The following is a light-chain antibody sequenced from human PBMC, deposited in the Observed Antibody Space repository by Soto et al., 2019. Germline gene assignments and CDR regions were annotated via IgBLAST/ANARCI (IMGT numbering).Light chain of an antibody. CDR2: GAS. CDR3: QQYGSSPWT. Sequence: DIVLTQSPGTLSLSPGERATLSCRASQSVSSSFLAWYQQKPGQAPRLLIYGASSRATGIPDRFSGSGSGTDFTLTISRLEPEDFAVYYCQQYGSSPWTFGQGTKMEIK. J-gene: IGKJ1*01. V-gene: IGKV3-20*01. CDR1: QSVSSSF.